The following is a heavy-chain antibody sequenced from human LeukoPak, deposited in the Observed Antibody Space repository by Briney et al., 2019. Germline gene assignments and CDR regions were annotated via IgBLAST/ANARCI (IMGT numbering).Heavy chain of an antibody. J-gene: IGHJ4*02. Sequence: PGRSLRLSCVGSGFTPNYHAMHWVRQAPGKGLEWVAIISYEGSSTYYADSVKGRFTISRDNAKNSLYLQMNSLRAEDTAVYYCAREPRGYSYGYDDYWGQGTLVTVSS. CDR1: GFTPNYHA. V-gene: IGHV3-30-3*01. D-gene: IGHD5-18*01. CDR3: AREPRGYSYGYDDY. CDR2: ISYEGSST.